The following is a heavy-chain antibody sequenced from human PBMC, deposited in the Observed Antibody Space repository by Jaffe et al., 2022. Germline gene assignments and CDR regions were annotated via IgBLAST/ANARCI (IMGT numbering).Heavy chain of an antibody. CDR1: GFTFSSYS. J-gene: IGHJ4*02. Sequence: EVQLVESGGGLVKPGGSLRLSCAASGFTFSSYSMNWVRQAPGKGLEWVSSISSSSSYIYYADSVKGRFTISRDNAKNSLYLQMNSLRAEDTAVYYCARDGAPRPGIAAPLDYWGQGTLVTVSS. CDR2: ISSSSSYI. CDR3: ARDGAPRPGIAAPLDY. D-gene: IGHD6-6*01. V-gene: IGHV3-21*01.